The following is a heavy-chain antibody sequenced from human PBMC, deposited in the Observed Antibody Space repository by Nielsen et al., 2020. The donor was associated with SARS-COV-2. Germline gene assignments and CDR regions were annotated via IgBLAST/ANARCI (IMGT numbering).Heavy chain of an antibody. CDR1: GFTFSSYA. J-gene: IGHJ4*02. V-gene: IGHV3-23*01. D-gene: IGHD5-12*01. CDR2: ISGSGGST. Sequence: GESLKISCAASGFTFSSYAMSWVRQAPGKGLEWVSAISGSGGSTYYADSVKGRFTISRDNSKNTLYLQMNSLRAEDTAVYYCAKDLSGYDFITYYFDYWGQGTLVTVSS. CDR3: AKDLSGYDFITYYFDY.